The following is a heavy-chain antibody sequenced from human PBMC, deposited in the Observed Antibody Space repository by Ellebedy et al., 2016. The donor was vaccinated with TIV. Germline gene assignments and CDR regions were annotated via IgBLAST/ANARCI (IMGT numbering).Heavy chain of an antibody. Sequence: SETLSLXXTVSGYSIKSGYYWGWIRQPPGKGLDWLGNIYHSGSTYYNPSLRSRVTISLDTSKNQLSLKVTSVTAADTAIYYCARMTSRGFSTPAYWGQGTLVTVSS. CDR2: IYHSGST. CDR3: ARMTSRGFSTPAY. D-gene: IGHD6-19*01. V-gene: IGHV4-38-2*02. CDR1: GYSIKSGYY. J-gene: IGHJ4*02.